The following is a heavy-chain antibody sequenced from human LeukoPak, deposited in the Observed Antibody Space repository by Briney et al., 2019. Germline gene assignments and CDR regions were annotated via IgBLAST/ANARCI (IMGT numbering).Heavy chain of an antibody. D-gene: IGHD3-22*01. Sequence: GGSLRLSCAASGFTVSSNYMSWVRQAPGKGLEWVSVIYSGGSTYYADSVKGRFTISRDNSKNTLYLQMNSLRAEDTAVYYCARTYYYDSSGYREDWFDPWGQGTLVTVSS. V-gene: IGHV3-53*01. CDR1: GFTVSSNY. CDR2: IYSGGST. J-gene: IGHJ5*02. CDR3: ARTYYYDSSGYREDWFDP.